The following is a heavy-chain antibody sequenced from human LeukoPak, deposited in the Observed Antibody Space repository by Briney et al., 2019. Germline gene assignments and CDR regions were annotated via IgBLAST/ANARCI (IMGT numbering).Heavy chain of an antibody. D-gene: IGHD3-3*01. Sequence: GASVKVSCKASGCTFTSYYMHWVRQAPGQGLEWMGIINPSGGSTSYAQKFQGRVTMTRDTSTSTVYMELSSLRSEDTAVYYCARGKDYITIFGVVIMYYFDYWGQGTLVTVSS. CDR1: GCTFTSYY. J-gene: IGHJ4*02. CDR2: INPSGGST. V-gene: IGHV1-46*01. CDR3: ARGKDYITIFGVVIMYYFDY.